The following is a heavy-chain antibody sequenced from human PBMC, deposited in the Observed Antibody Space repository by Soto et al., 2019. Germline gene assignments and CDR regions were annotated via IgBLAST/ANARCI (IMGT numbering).Heavy chain of an antibody. CDR3: ARVLNPYYYYYGMDV. V-gene: IGHV1-18*01. CDR1: GYTFTSYG. Sequence: ASVKVSCKASGYTFTSYGISWVRQAPGQGLEWMGWISAYNGNTNYAQKLQGRVTMTTNTSMSTAYMELSSLRSEDTAVYYCARVLNPYYYYYGMDVWGQGTTVTVSS. CDR2: ISAYNGNT. J-gene: IGHJ6*02.